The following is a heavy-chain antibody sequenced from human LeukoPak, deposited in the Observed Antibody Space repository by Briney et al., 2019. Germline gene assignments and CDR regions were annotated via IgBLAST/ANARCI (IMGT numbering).Heavy chain of an antibody. D-gene: IGHD2-2*01. J-gene: IGHJ4*02. CDR1: GFTFRDYY. V-gene: IGHV3-11*04. Sequence: YPGGSLRLSCAASGFTFRDYYMNWIRQAPGKGLECVSSISSSGSTTYYADSVKGRFTISRDNAKNSVYLQMNSLRAEDTAVYYCAREGSSDHYYDFWGQGTLVTVSS. CDR3: AREGSSDHYYDF. CDR2: ISSSGSTT.